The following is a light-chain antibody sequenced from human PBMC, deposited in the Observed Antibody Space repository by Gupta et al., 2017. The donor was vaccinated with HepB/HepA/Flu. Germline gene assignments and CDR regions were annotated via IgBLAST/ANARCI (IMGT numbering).Light chain of an antibody. V-gene: IGKV3-15*01. J-gene: IGKJ4*01. CDR2: GSS. Sequence: EIVMTPSPATLFVSPGERVTLSCRASQSVSTNVAWYQNRRDQAPRLLISGSSTRATGIPGRCSGSGSGTEFTLTIGRLQSEDSAIYYCQHYKEWPVLTFGGGTKVEIK. CDR1: QSVSTN. CDR3: QHYKEWPVLT.